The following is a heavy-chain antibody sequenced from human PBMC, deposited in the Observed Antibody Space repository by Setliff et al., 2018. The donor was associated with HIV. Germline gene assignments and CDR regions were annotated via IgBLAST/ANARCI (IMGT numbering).Heavy chain of an antibody. CDR3: ARDQRPYGSGRGYFDY. V-gene: IGHV3-30-3*01. Sequence: LSLSCTTSGFTFDDYAMHWVRQAPGKGLEWVAIISYDGSNKYYADSVKGRFTISRDNSKNTLYLQMNSLRAEDTAVYYCARDQRPYGSGRGYFDYWGQGTLVTVSS. D-gene: IGHD3-10*01. J-gene: IGHJ4*02. CDR2: ISYDGSNK. CDR1: GFTFDDYA.